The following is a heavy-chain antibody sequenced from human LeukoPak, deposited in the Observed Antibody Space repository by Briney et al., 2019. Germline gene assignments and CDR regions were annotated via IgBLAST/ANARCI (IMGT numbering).Heavy chain of an antibody. CDR1: GGSFSGYY. D-gene: IGHD3-3*01. CDR3: ANDFWSPSGMDV. V-gene: IGHV4-34*01. Sequence: PSETLSLTCAVYGGSFSGYYWSWIRQPPGKGLEWIGEINHSGSTNYNPSLKSRVTVSVDTSKNQFSLKLSSVTAADTAVYYCANDFWSPSGMDVWGQGTTVTVSS. J-gene: IGHJ6*02. CDR2: INHSGST.